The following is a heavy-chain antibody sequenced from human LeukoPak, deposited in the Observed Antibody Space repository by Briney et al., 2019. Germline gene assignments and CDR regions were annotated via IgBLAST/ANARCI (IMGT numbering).Heavy chain of an antibody. CDR2: ISWNSGSI. CDR3: AKERAVAGKSYGMDV. CDR1: GFTFDDYA. Sequence: GRSLRLSCAASGFTFDDYAMHWVRQAPGKGLEWVSGISWNSGSIGYADSVKGRFTISRDNAKNSLYLQMNSLRAEDTALYYCAKERAVAGKSYGMDVWGQGTTVTVSS. J-gene: IGHJ6*02. D-gene: IGHD6-19*01. V-gene: IGHV3-9*01.